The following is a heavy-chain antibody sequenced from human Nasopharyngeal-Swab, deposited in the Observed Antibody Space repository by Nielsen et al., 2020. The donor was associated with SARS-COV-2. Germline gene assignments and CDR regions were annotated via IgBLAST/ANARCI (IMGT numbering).Heavy chain of an antibody. D-gene: IGHD2-15*01. Sequence: SETLSLTCTVSGGSMGRYWWSWIRQTPGKGLEWIGAIYDIGNTNYNPSLRSRVTMSVDTSKNQFSLRLSSVTAADTAVYYCARSGGQSTEYNWFDTWGQGTLVTVSS. V-gene: IGHV4-59*01. CDR1: GGSMGRYW. J-gene: IGHJ5*02. CDR3: ARSGGQSTEYNWFDT. CDR2: IYDIGNT.